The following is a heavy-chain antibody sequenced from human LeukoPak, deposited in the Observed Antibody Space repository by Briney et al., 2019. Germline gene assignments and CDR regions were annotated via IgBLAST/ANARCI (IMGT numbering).Heavy chain of an antibody. CDR3: AQAGYDSSGYYRFDY. CDR1: GYTFTIYD. J-gene: IGHJ4*02. Sequence: ASVKVSCXASGYTFTIYDINWVRQATGQGLEWMGWMNPNSGNTGYAQKFQGRVTMTRNTSISTAYMELSSLRSEDTAVYYCAQAGYDSSGYYRFDYWGQGTLVTVSS. CDR2: MNPNSGNT. D-gene: IGHD3-22*01. V-gene: IGHV1-8*01.